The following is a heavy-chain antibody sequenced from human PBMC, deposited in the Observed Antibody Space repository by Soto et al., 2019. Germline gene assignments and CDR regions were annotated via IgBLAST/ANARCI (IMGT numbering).Heavy chain of an antibody. D-gene: IGHD6-6*01. CDR1: DDAISSYY. CDR3: ERDYSAYSTSHWFDP. J-gene: IGHJ5*02. V-gene: IGHV4-59*12. Sequence: SKALSLTCTVSDDAISSYYRRWMRHPPGQGVAWIGYIFYSARTSYQPSFKSRVTLSGDTSKTPFSLTLSPLTAGDPAVYYCERDYSAYSTSHWFDPWGHGTLLPVSS. CDR2: IFYSART.